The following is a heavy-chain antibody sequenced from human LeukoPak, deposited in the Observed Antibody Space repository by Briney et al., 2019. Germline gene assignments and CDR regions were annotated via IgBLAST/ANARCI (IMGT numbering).Heavy chain of an antibody. J-gene: IGHJ4*02. CDR1: GGSISTSDYY. Sequence: PSETLSLTCTVSGGSISTSDYYWGWIRQPPGKGLEWIGSFYYSGSTYYNPSLKSRLTISVDTSNNQFSLRLTSVTAADTAVYYCARRRNGVPYYFDSWGQGTLVTVSS. CDR3: ARRRNGVPYYFDS. V-gene: IGHV4-39*01. CDR2: FYYSGST. D-gene: IGHD1-1*01.